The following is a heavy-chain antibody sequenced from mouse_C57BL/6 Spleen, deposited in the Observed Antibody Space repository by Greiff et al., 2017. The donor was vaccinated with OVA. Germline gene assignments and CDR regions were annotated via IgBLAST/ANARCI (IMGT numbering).Heavy chain of an antibody. J-gene: IGHJ4*01. CDR3: ARDLLLQGAMDY. CDR1: GFTFSSYA. Sequence: EVKLVESGGGLVKPGGSLKLSCAASGFTFSSYAMSWVRQTPEKRLEWVATISDGGSYTYYPDNVKGRFTISRDNAKNNLYLQMSHLKSEDTAMYYCARDLLLQGAMDYWGQGTSVTVSS. D-gene: IGHD2-3*01. V-gene: IGHV5-4*01. CDR2: ISDGGSYT.